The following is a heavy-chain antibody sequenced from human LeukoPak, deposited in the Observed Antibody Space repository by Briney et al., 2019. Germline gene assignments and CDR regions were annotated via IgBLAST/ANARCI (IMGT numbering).Heavy chain of an antibody. V-gene: IGHV3-23*01. D-gene: IGHD2-15*01. Sequence: PGGSLRLSCAASGFTFSNYAMSWVRQAPGKGLEWVSAISAGGGSTYYADSVKGRFTISRGNSKNTLYLQMNSLRAEDTAVYFCAKAARDIVVVTAATPRDYYYGMDVWGQGTTVTVSS. J-gene: IGHJ6*02. CDR3: AKAARDIVVVTAATPRDYYYGMDV. CDR1: GFTFSNYA. CDR2: ISAGGGST.